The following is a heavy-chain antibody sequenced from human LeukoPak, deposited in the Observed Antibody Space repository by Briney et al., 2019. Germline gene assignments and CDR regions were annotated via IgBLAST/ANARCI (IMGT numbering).Heavy chain of an antibody. Sequence: PSQTLSLTCTVSGGSISSGGYYWSWIRQPPGKGLEWIGYIYHSGSTYYNPSLKSRVTISVDRSKNQFSLKLSSVTAADTAVYYCARDLASFWSGLSDYWGQGTLVTVSS. CDR1: GGSISSGGYY. CDR3: ARDLASFWSGLSDY. CDR2: IYHSGST. D-gene: IGHD3-3*01. V-gene: IGHV4-30-2*01. J-gene: IGHJ4*02.